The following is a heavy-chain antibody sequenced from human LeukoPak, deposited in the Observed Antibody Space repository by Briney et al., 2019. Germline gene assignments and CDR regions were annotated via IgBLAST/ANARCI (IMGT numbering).Heavy chain of an antibody. CDR3: ARVDWSGYSNWYFDL. D-gene: IGHD3-3*01. V-gene: IGHV4-61*02. CDR1: GVSLSSGSYY. J-gene: IGHJ2*01. Sequence: SETLSLTCTVSGVSLSSGSYYWGWIRQPAGKGLEWIGRIYTSGSTNYNPSLKSRVTISVDTSKNQFSLKLSSVTAADTAVYYCARVDWSGYSNWYFDLWGRGTLVTVSS. CDR2: IYTSGST.